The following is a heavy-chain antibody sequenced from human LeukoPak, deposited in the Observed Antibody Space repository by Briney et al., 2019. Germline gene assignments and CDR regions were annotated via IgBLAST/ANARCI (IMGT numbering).Heavy chain of an antibody. CDR2: ISYDGSNK. D-gene: IGHD3-9*01. CDR1: GFTFSSYG. CDR3: AKGDGSLLRYFDWLSKPHFDY. Sequence: GGSLRLSCAASGFTFSSYGMHWVRQAPGKGLEWVAVISYDGSNKYYADPVKGRFTISRDNSKNTLYLQMNSLRAEDTAVYYCAKGDGSLLRYFDWLSKPHFDYWGQGTLVTVSS. V-gene: IGHV3-30*18. J-gene: IGHJ4*02.